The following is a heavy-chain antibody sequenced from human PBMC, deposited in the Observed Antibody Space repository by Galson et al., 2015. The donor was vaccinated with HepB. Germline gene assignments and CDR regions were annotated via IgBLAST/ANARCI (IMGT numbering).Heavy chain of an antibody. V-gene: IGHV4-39*07. CDR3: ARDRLDGVDY. J-gene: IGHJ4*02. CDR1: GGSISSSSYY. Sequence: LSLTCTVSGGSISSSSYYWGWIRQLPGKGLEWIGSIYYSGSTYYNPSLKSRVTISVDTSKNQFSLKLSSVTAADTAVYYCARDRLDGVDYWGQGTLVTVSS. CDR2: IYYSGST. D-gene: IGHD3-9*01.